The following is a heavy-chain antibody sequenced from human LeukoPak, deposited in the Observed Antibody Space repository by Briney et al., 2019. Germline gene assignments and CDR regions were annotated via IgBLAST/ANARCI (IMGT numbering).Heavy chain of an antibody. CDR1: GYTLTELS. J-gene: IGHJ4*02. V-gene: IGHV1-24*01. D-gene: IGHD6-19*01. Sequence: GASVKVSRKVSGYTLTELSMHWVRQAPGKGLAGMGGFDPEGGETIYAQKYQGIVTMTEDTSTDTAYMELSSLRSEDTAVYYCAIDSDSGSVFDYWGQGTLVTVSS. CDR3: AIDSDSGSVFDY. CDR2: FDPEGGET.